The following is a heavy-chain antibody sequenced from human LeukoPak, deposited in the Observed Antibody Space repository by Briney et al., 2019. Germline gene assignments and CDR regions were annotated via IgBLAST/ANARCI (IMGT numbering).Heavy chain of an antibody. J-gene: IGHJ4*02. CDR1: GGSISSSSYY. CDR3: ARRDIVPTPLDS. Sequence: PSETLSLTCTVSGGSISSSSYYWGWIRQPPGKGLEWIGSIYYSGSTYYNPSLKSRVTISVDTSKNQFSLKLSSVTAAYTAVYYCARRDIVPTPLDSWGQETLVPASS. V-gene: IGHV4-39*01. CDR2: IYYSGST. D-gene: IGHD5-12*01.